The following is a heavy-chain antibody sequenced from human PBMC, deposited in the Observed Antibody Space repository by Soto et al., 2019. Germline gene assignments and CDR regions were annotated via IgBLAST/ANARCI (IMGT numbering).Heavy chain of an antibody. CDR2: IYYSRST. V-gene: IGHV4-31*04. J-gene: IGHJ3*02. CDR1: GGSFSSGAYY. Sequence: QVRLQESGPGLVKPSQTLSLTCTVSGGSFSSGAYYWSWIRQLPGKGLEWIGYIYYSRSTAYNPSLKSRVTMSVDTSTNQFSLKLTSVTAADTAVYYCAGGVVRGLVVTDAFDIWGQGTVVTVSS. CDR3: AGGVVRGLVVTDAFDI. D-gene: IGHD3-10*01.